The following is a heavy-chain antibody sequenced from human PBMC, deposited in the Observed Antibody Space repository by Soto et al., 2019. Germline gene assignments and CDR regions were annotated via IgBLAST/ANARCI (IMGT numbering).Heavy chain of an antibody. Sequence: ELQLLESGGGLVQPGGSLRLSCAASGFTFSNFGLDWVRQAPDMGLEWVSGISISRATYYADSVKGRFTISRDNSKGTLYLQMNSLRAEDTATYYCARVLWFGDYRAFDIWGQGTMVTVSS. J-gene: IGHJ3*02. CDR2: ISISRAT. D-gene: IGHD3-10*01. V-gene: IGHV3-23*01. CDR3: ARVLWFGDYRAFDI. CDR1: GFTFSNFG.